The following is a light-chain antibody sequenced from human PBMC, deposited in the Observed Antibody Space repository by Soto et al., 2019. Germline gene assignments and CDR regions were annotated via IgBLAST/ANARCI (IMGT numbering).Light chain of an antibody. Sequence: QSVLTQPPSASVSPGQSVTISCTGTSIDVGGYNYVSWYQQHPGKAPKLMIYEVSKRPSGVPDRFSGSKSGNTASLTVSGLQAEDEADYYCSSYAGSNKVFGTGTKVTVL. CDR3: SSYAGSNKV. J-gene: IGLJ1*01. V-gene: IGLV2-8*01. CDR2: EVS. CDR1: SIDVGGYNY.